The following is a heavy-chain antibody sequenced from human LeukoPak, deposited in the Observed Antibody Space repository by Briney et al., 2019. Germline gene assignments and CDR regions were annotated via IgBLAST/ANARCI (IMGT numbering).Heavy chain of an antibody. CDR1: GFTFRTYA. J-gene: IGHJ4*02. Sequence: GGSLRLSCAASGFTFRTYAMSWVRQAPGKGLEWVSAISGSGGSTHYADSVKGRFTISRDNAKNSLYLQMNSLRVEDTALYYCARRAPSHDFDDWGQGTLVTVSS. V-gene: IGHV3-23*01. CDR2: ISGSGGST. CDR3: ARRAPSHDFDD.